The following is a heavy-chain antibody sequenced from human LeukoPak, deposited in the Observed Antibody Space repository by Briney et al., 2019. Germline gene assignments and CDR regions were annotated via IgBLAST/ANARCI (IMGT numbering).Heavy chain of an antibody. V-gene: IGHV3-7*03. J-gene: IGHJ6*02. CDR1: GFTFSSYW. CDR2: INHNGNVN. CDR3: ARGGLDV. Sequence: GGSLRLSCAASGFTFSSYWMNWARQAPGKGLEWVASINHNGNVNYYVDSVKGRFTISRDNAKNSLYLQMSNLRAEDTAVYFCARGGLDVWGQGATVTVSS.